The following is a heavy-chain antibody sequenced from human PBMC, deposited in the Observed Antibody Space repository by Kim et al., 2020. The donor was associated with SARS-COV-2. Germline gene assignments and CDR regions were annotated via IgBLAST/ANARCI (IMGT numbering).Heavy chain of an antibody. D-gene: IGHD1-1*01. V-gene: IGHV3-21*01. Sequence: DSVKGRFTISRDNAKNALYLQMNSLRAEDTAVYYCARFSYPTTGTVHSGFWGQGTLVTVSS. CDR3: ARFSYPTTGTVHSGF. J-gene: IGHJ4*02.